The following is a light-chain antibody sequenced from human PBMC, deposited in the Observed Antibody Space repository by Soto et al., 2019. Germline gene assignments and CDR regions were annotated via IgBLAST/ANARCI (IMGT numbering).Light chain of an antibody. Sequence: AVSLVERATINCKSIDILLYTSNDKEHLAWYQQKPGQPPKLLFYWASRRECGVPARFSASASGTDFTLTISSLQAEDVTRYYCQEYYFLLQSFAQRSKVDIK. CDR1: DILLYTSNDKEH. J-gene: IGKJ1*01. CDR3: QEYYFLLQS. V-gene: IGKV4-1*01. CDR2: WAS.